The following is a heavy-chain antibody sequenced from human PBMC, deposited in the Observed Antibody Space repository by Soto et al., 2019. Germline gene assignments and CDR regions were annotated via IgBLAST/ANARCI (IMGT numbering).Heavy chain of an antibody. CDR3: AREGRGEAGLYSYAHFDY. Sequence: GGSLRLSCAASGFTVSSNYMSWVRRAPGKGLEWVSVIYSGGSTYYADSVKGRFTISRDNSKNTLYLQMNSLRAEDTAVYYCAREGRGEAGLYSYAHFDYWGQGTLVTVSS. J-gene: IGHJ4*02. V-gene: IGHV3-53*01. CDR2: IYSGGST. CDR1: GFTVSSNY. D-gene: IGHD5-18*01.